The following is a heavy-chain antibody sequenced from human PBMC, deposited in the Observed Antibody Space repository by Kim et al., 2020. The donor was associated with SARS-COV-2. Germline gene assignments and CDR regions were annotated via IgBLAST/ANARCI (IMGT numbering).Heavy chain of an antibody. D-gene: IGHD2-2*01. V-gene: IGHV3-23*01. CDR2: ISGSGAST. CDR1: GFTFSSFS. CDR3: AKGTLRVLDI. J-gene: IGHJ3*02. Sequence: GGSLRLSCVASGFTFSSFSMTWVRQAPGKGLEWVSTISGSGASTYCADSVKGRFTISRDNSKNTLCLQMNSLRVEDTAVYYCAKGTLRVLDIWGQGTMVT.